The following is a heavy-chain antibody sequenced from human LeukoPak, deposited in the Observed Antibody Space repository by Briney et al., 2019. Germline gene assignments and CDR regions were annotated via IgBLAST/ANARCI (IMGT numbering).Heavy chain of an antibody. Sequence: PSETLSLTCIVSGYSTSSGYYWGWIRQPPGKGLEWIGSIYHSGSTYYNPSLKSRVTISVDTSKNQFSLKLSSVTAADTAVYYCARVRIAAAGYDAFDIWGQGTMVTVSS. J-gene: IGHJ3*02. V-gene: IGHV4-38-2*02. D-gene: IGHD6-13*01. CDR2: IYHSGST. CDR3: ARVRIAAAGYDAFDI. CDR1: GYSTSSGYY.